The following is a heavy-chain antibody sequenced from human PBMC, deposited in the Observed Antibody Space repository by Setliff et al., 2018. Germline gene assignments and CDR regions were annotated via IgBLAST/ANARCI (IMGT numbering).Heavy chain of an antibody. Sequence: KPSETLSLTCSVSGASITSGGFYWTWIRQPAGKGLEWIGHISPSGSTTYNPSVKSRVTISLDTPKNQFSLKLTSVTAADTAVYYCARTGTTYYYSCTDVWGEGTTVTVSS. CDR3: ARTGTTYYYSCTDV. D-gene: IGHD3-16*01. CDR2: ISPSGST. V-gene: IGHV4-61*09. J-gene: IGHJ6*04. CDR1: GASITSGGFY.